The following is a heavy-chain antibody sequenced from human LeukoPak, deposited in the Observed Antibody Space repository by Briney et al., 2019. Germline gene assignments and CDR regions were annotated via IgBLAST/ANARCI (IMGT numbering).Heavy chain of an antibody. CDR3: AKGKNTGSYLSHVDY. J-gene: IGHJ4*02. CDR2: ITWDGGST. V-gene: IGHV3-43*01. CDR1: GFTFDDYT. Sequence: PGGSLRLSCAASGFTFDDYTMHWVRQAPGKGLEWVSLITWDGGSTYYADSVKSRFTISRDNSKNSLYLQMNSLRTEDTALYYCAKGKNTGSYLSHVDYWGQGTLVTVSS. D-gene: IGHD3-10*01.